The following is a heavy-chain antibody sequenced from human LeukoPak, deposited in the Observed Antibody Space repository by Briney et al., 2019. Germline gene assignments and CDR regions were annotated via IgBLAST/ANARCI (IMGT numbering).Heavy chain of an antibody. CDR3: ARDGRYCSSTSCYTGIRNWFDP. J-gene: IGHJ5*02. Sequence: PGGSLRLSCAASGFTFSSYGMHWVRQAPGKGLEWVAVIWYDGSNKYYADSVKGRFTISRDNSKNTLYLQMNSLRAEDTAVYYCARDGRYCSSTSCYTGIRNWFDPWGQGTLVTVSS. V-gene: IGHV3-33*01. CDR2: IWYDGSNK. D-gene: IGHD2-2*02. CDR1: GFTFSSYG.